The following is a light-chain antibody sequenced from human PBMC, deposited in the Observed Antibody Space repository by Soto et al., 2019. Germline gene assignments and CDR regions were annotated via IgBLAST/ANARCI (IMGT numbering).Light chain of an antibody. Sequence: QSALTQPRSVSGSPGQSVTISCTGTSSDVDDYNYVSWFQQHPGKAPKLMIYDVRERPSGVPDRFSGSKSGNTASLTISGLHAEDEADYYCCSFGGTFYVFGTGTKVTVL. V-gene: IGLV2-11*01. CDR3: CSFGGTFYV. CDR1: SSDVDDYNY. CDR2: DVR. J-gene: IGLJ1*01.